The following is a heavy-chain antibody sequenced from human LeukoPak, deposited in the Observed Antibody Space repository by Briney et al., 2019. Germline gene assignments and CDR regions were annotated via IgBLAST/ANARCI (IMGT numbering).Heavy chain of an antibody. D-gene: IGHD1-14*01. J-gene: IGHJ4*02. Sequence: GGSLRLSCAASGFTFSSYWMSWVRQAPGKGLEWVANIKQDGSGKYYVDSVKGRFTISRDNAKNSLFLQMSSPRAEDTAVYYCARVGPGYNLYFFDYWGQGTLVTVSS. CDR2: IKQDGSGK. CDR1: GFTFSSYW. V-gene: IGHV3-7*01. CDR3: ARVGPGYNLYFFDY.